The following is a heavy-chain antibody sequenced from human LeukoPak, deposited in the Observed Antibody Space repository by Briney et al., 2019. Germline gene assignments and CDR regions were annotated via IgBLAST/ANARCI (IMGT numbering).Heavy chain of an antibody. Sequence: SETLSLTCDVSGGSVTSTNWWSWVRQPPGKGLEWIGEIYHSGSTNYNPSLKSRVTISVDKSKNQFSLKLSSVTAADTAVYYCASRLYDSARNFDYWGQGTLVTVSS. CDR1: GGSVTSTNW. CDR3: ASRLYDSARNFDY. D-gene: IGHD3-22*01. J-gene: IGHJ4*02. V-gene: IGHV4-4*02. CDR2: IYHSGST.